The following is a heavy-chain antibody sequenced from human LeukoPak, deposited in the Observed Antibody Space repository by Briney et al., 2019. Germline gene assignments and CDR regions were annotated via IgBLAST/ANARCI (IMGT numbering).Heavy chain of an antibody. CDR2: IRPNSGGT. J-gene: IGHJ5*02. CDR1: GYTFGAYY. V-gene: IGHV1-2*02. CDR3: ARDPGGGMTGPLGFDP. Sequence: ASVKVSCKASGYTFGAYYMYWVRQAPGQGLEWMGWIRPNSGGTNYTQKFQGRVTMTRDTSISTAYMELSRLRSDDTAVYYCARDPGGGMTGPLGFDPWGQGTLVTVSS. D-gene: IGHD3-9*01.